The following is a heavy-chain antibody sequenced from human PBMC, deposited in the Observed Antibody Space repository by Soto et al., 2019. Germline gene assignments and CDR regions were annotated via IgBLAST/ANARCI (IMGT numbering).Heavy chain of an antibody. CDR2: IYYSGST. D-gene: IGHD2-2*01. CDR1: GGSISSGDYY. V-gene: IGHV4-30-4*02. CDR3: ARMDCISTSCLVDY. J-gene: IGHJ4*02. Sequence: SDTLSLTCTVSGGSISSGDYYWSWIRQPPGKGLEWIGYIYYSGSTYYNPSLKSRVTISVGTSKNQFSLNLSSVTAADTAMYYCARMDCISTSCLVDYWGQGTLVTVSS.